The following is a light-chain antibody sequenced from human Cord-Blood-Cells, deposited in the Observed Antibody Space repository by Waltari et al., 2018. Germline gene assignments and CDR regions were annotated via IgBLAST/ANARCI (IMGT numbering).Light chain of an antibody. V-gene: IGKV4-1*01. J-gene: IGKJ1*01. CDR2: WAS. CDR1: QSVLYSPNNKNY. CDR3: QQYYSTPWT. Sequence: DIVMTQSPDSLAVSLGERATINCKSSQSVLYSPNNKNYLAWYQQKPGQPPKLLICWASTRESGVPERFSGSGSETDFTLTISSLQAEDVAVYYCQQYYSTPWTFGQGTKVEIK.